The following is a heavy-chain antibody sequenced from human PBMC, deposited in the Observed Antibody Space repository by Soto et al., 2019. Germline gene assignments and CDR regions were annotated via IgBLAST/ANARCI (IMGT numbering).Heavy chain of an antibody. CDR1: GGSISSYY. CDR2: VHHSWGS. J-gene: IGHJ6*02. Sequence: QVQLQESGPGLVKPSETLSLSCTVSGGSISSYYWSWFRQSPGKRMEWIGYVHHSWGSSYNPSLPSRVAISLDTSKSQFSLKVTYVTATDTAVYYCARQGFGPLHGLVDVWGQWTTVTVSS. CDR3: ARQGFGPLHGLVDV. D-gene: IGHD3-10*01. V-gene: IGHV4-59*08.